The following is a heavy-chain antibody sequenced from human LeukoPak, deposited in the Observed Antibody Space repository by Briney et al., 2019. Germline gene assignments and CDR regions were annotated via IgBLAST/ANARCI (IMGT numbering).Heavy chain of an antibody. Sequence: GGSLRLSCAASGFTFDDYGMNWVRQAPGKGLEWVANIKEDGSDKKYADSVKGRFTISRDNTKKSLYLQMNSLRAEDTALYYCARDSGYCSGGGCFDALDIWGQGTMVTVSS. V-gene: IGHV3-7*01. CDR3: ARDSGYCSGGGCFDALDI. CDR2: IKEDGSDK. J-gene: IGHJ3*02. CDR1: GFTFDDYG. D-gene: IGHD2-15*01.